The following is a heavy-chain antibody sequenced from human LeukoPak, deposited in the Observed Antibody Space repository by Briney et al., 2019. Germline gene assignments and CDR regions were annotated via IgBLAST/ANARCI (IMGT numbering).Heavy chain of an antibody. J-gene: IGHJ4*02. CDR2: IIGSGDST. CDR3: AKSPGDVGSAGLNY. D-gene: IGHD6-13*01. V-gene: IGHV3-23*01. Sequence: TRCDRQARGKGLEWVSAIIGSGDSTYYADSVEGAFTICSGNSKSTLFLQLNSLRAEDTAFYYCAKSPGDVGSAGLNYWGQGALVTVSS.